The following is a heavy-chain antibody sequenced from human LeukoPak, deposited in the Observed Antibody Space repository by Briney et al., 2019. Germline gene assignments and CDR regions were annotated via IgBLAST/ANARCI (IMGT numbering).Heavy chain of an antibody. Sequence: PGGSLRLSCAASGFSFSNYWMTWVRQAPGKGLEWVANIKQDGSEKFYVDSVKGRFTISRDNAKNSLYLQLNTLRAEDTAVYYCATNTVGYYYYMDVWGKGTTVTVPS. D-gene: IGHD4-11*01. CDR1: GFSFSNYW. CDR3: ATNTVGYYYYMDV. J-gene: IGHJ6*03. CDR2: IKQDGSEK. V-gene: IGHV3-7*01.